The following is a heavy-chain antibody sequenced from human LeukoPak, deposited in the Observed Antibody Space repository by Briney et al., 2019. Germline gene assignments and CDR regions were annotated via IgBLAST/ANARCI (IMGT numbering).Heavy chain of an antibody. CDR3: ARGFTIFGDFDY. CDR1: GYTFTGCY. Sequence: ASVKVSCKASGYTFTGCYMHWVRQAPGQGLEWMGRINPNCGGTNYAQKFQGRVTMTRDTSISTAYMELSRLRSDDTAVYYCARGFTIFGDFDYWGQGTLVTVSS. J-gene: IGHJ4*02. V-gene: IGHV1-2*06. D-gene: IGHD3-3*01. CDR2: INPNCGGT.